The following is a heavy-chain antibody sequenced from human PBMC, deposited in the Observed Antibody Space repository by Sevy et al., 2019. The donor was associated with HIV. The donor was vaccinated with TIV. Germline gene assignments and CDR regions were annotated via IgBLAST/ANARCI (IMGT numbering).Heavy chain of an antibody. CDR2: ITHSGGT. CDR1: GGSFSGYY. D-gene: IGHD2-8*02. Sequence: SETLSLTCAVYGGSFSGYYWSWIRQPPGKGLEWIGEITHSGGTNHNPSLKSPVTISVDTSKNQFSLRLNSVTAADTAVFYCARHCPGRGCSHAFDIWGQGTMVTVSS. CDR3: ARHCPGRGCSHAFDI. V-gene: IGHV4-34*01. J-gene: IGHJ3*02.